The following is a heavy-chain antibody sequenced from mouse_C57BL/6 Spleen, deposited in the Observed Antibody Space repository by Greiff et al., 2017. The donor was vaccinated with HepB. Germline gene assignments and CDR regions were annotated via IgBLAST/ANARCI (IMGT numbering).Heavy chain of an antibody. J-gene: IGHJ4*01. Sequence: QVQLQQPGAELVRPGSSVKLSCKASGYTFTSYWMHWVKQMPIQGLEWIGNIDPSDSETHSNQKFKDKATLTVDKSSSTAYMQLSSLTSEDSAVYYGARAGYDEDYAMDYWGQGTSVTVSS. CDR3: ARAGYDEDYAMDY. CDR2: IDPSDSET. D-gene: IGHD2-2*01. V-gene: IGHV1-52*01. CDR1: GYTFTSYW.